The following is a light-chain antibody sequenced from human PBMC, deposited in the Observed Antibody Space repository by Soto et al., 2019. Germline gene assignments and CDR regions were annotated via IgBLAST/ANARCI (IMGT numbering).Light chain of an antibody. J-gene: IGKJ1*01. CDR1: QSISNH. CDR2: AAS. V-gene: IGKV1-39*01. Sequence: DIQMTQSPSSLSASVGDRITITCRASQSISNHLNWYQQTQGKAPKLLIYAASSLQSGVPSRFSGSGSGTDFPLTISSLQPEDFATYYCQQSYSTPWTFGQGTKVEI. CDR3: QQSYSTPWT.